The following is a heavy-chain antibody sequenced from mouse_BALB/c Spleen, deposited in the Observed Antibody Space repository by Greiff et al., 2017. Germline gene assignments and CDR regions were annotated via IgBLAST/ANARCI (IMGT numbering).Heavy chain of an antibody. CDR1: GYTFTSYN. Sequence: QVQLQQPGAELVKPGASVKMSCKASGYTFTSYNMHWVKQTPGQGLEWIGAIYPGNGDTSYNQKFKGKATLTADKSSSTAYMQLSSLTSEDSAVYYCARAFYYGSSYGDFDVWGAGTTVTVSS. J-gene: IGHJ1*01. D-gene: IGHD1-1*01. CDR3: ARAFYYGSSYGDFDV. CDR2: IYPGNGDT. V-gene: IGHV1-12*01.